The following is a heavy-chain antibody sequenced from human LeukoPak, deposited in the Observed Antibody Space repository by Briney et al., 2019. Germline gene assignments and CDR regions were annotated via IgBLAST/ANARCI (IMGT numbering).Heavy chain of an antibody. CDR2: IYYSGSI. J-gene: IGHJ4*02. CDR1: GGSISSSSYY. CDR3: ASPQYYYGSGSYPFDY. V-gene: IGHV4-39*01. Sequence: SETLSLTCTVSGGSISSSSYYWGWIRQPRGKGLEWIGSIYYSGSIYYNPSLKSRITISVDTSKNQFSLKLSSVTAADTAVYYCASPQYYYGSGSYPFDYWGQGTLVTVSS. D-gene: IGHD3-10*01.